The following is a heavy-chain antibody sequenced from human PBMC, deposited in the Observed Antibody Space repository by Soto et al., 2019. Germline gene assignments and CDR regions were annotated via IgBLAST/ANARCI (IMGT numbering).Heavy chain of an antibody. Sequence: QVQLVQSGAEVESPGASVRVSCKASGYTFSNYGISWVRQAPGLGHERMGWISGYNGNTNYAQKFQARITMTTDITASTAYMEVRSLISDATAVYSCARDSRTYYYDTNGSPIDFWGQGTLVTVSS. CDR3: ARDSRTYYYDTNGSPIDF. CDR2: ISGYNGNT. CDR1: GYTFSNYG. V-gene: IGHV1-18*01. J-gene: IGHJ4*02. D-gene: IGHD3-22*01.